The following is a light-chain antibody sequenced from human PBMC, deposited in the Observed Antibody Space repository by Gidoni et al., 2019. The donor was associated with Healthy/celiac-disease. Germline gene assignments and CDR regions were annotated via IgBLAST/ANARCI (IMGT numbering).Light chain of an antibody. Sequence: DIQMTPSPSSLSASVGDRVTITCRASQSISSYLNWYQQKPGKAPTLLIYAASSLQSGVPSRFSGSGSGTDFTLTISSLQPDDFATYYCQQSYSTLYTFGQGTKLEIK. CDR2: AAS. CDR1: QSISSY. J-gene: IGKJ2*01. CDR3: QQSYSTLYT. V-gene: IGKV1-39*01.